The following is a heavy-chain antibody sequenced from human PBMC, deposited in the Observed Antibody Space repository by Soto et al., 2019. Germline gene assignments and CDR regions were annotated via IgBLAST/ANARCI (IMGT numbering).Heavy chain of an antibody. Sequence: QVQLVQSGAEVKKPGASVKVSCKASGYTFTSYDINWVRQATGQGLEWMGWMNPNSGNTGYAQKVQGSVTMPRNTSISTAYMERSSLRSEDTAVYYCASGLRTYYDFWRGDYGMDVWGQGTTVTVSS. CDR2: MNPNSGNT. CDR3: ASGLRTYYDFWRGDYGMDV. D-gene: IGHD3-3*01. V-gene: IGHV1-8*01. J-gene: IGHJ6*02. CDR1: GYTFTSYD.